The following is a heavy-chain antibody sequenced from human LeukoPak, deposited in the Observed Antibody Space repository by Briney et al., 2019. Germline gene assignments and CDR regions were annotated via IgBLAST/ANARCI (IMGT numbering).Heavy chain of an antibody. CDR2: MNPNSGNT. CDR3: ARVHYGGTSPLNY. CDR1: GYTFTSYD. Sequence: GASVNVSCKASGYTFTSYDINWVRQATGQGLEWMGWMNPNSGNTGFAQKFQGRVTITRNTSISTAYMELSSLRSEDTAVYYCARVHYGGTSPLNYWGQGTLVTVSS. V-gene: IGHV1-8*03. D-gene: IGHD4-23*01. J-gene: IGHJ4*02.